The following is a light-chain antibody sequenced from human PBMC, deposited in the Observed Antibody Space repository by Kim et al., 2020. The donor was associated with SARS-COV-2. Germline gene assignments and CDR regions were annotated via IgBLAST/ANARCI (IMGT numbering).Light chain of an antibody. CDR2: EVS. CDR1: SSDVGSYDL. Sequence: QSITLSCTGTSSDVGSYDLVSWYQQRPGKAPKLMIYEVSKRPSGVSNRFSGSKSGNTASLTISGLQAEDEADYYCCSYAGSSTFWVFGGGTQLTV. CDR3: CSYAGSSTFWV. V-gene: IGLV2-23*02. J-gene: IGLJ3*02.